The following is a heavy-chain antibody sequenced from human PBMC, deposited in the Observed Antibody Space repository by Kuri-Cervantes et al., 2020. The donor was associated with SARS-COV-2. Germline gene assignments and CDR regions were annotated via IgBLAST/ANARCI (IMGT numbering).Heavy chain of an antibody. CDR1: GYSFTSYW. D-gene: IGHD6-13*01. J-gene: IGHJ4*02. CDR2: IDPSDSYT. Sequence: KVSCKGSGYSFTSYWISWVRQMPGKGREWMGRIDPSDSYTNYSPSFQGHVTISADKYISTAYLQWSSLKASDTAMYYCARRGQLSGFDYWGQGTLVTVSS. CDR3: ARRGQLSGFDY. V-gene: IGHV5-10-1*01.